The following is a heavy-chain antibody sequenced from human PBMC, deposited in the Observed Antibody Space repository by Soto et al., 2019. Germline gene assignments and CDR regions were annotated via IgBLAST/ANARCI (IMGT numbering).Heavy chain of an antibody. CDR2: INAGNVNT. CDR1: GYTFTSYA. J-gene: IGHJ6*03. Sequence: ASVKFSCKASGYTFTSYAMHWVRHAPAQRLEWIGCINAGNVNTKYSQKFQGRVTITRDTSASIAYMELSSLRSEDTAVYYCARSKVPKYYYYMDVWGKGTTVTVSS. V-gene: IGHV1-3*01. CDR3: ARSKVPKYYYYMDV.